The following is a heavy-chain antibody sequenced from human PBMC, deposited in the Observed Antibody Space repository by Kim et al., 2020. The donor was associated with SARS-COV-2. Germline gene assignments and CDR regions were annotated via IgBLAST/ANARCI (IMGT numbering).Heavy chain of an antibody. Sequence: GGSLRLSCAASGFTFDDYAMHWVRQAPGKGLEWVSGISWNSGSIGYADSVKGRFTISRDNAKNSLYLQMNSLRAEDTALYYCAKAQFLYQLQYGMDVWGQGTTVTVSS. J-gene: IGHJ6*02. CDR2: ISWNSGSI. D-gene: IGHD2-2*01. V-gene: IGHV3-9*01. CDR3: AKAQFLYQLQYGMDV. CDR1: GFTFDDYA.